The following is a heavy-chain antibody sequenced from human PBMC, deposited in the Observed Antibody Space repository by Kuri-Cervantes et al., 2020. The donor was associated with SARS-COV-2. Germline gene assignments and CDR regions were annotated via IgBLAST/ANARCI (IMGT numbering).Heavy chain of an antibody. J-gene: IGHJ4*02. CDR2: ISGSGGST. CDR3: AKDVTYSTSCY. CDR1: GFTFSSYA. D-gene: IGHD6-13*01. V-gene: IGHV3-23*01. Sequence: GESLKISCAASGFTFSSYAMSWVRQAPGKGLEWVSAISGSGGSTYYADSVRSRFTISRDNSKNTLYLQMNSLRAEDTAVYYCAKDVTYSTSCYWGQGTLVTVSS.